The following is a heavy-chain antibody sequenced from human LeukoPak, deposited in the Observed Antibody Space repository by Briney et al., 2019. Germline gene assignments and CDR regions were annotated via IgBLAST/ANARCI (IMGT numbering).Heavy chain of an antibody. J-gene: IGHJ4*02. CDR1: GGSISSYY. CDR3: ARHSASGNDILTGSDQTPFDY. CDR2: IYYSGST. D-gene: IGHD3-9*01. V-gene: IGHV4-59*08. Sequence: SETLSLTCTVSGGSISSYYWSWIRQPPGKGLEWIGYIYYSGSTNYNPSLKSRVTISVDTSKNQFSLKLSSVTAADTAVYYCARHSASGNDILTGSDQTPFDYWGQGALVTVSS.